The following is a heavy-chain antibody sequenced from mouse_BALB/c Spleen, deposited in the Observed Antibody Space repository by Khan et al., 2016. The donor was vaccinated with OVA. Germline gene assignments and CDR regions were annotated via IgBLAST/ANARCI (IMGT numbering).Heavy chain of an antibody. V-gene: IGHV1-54*01. CDR1: GYAFTDYL. Sequence: QVQLQQSGAELVRPGTSLKVSCKASGYAFTDYLIEWLKQRPGQGLEWIGMINPGSGDTKYNEKFKAKATMTVDKSSRTAYMQLSSLTSDDSAVYVCARSGYGFGAYWGQGTLVTVS. CDR3: ARSGYGFGAY. J-gene: IGHJ3*01. D-gene: IGHD1-2*01. CDR2: INPGSGDT.